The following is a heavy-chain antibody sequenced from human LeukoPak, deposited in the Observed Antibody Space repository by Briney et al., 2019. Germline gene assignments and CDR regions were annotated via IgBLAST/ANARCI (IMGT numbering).Heavy chain of an antibody. D-gene: IGHD6-19*01. CDR2: INPNSGGT. Sequence: GASVKVSCKASGYTFTGYYMHWVRQAPGQGPEWMGWINPNSGGTNYAQKFQGRVTMTRDTSISTAYMELSRLGSDDTAVYYCARDLAVAGTSDWGQGTLVTVSS. CDR1: GYTFTGYY. V-gene: IGHV1-2*02. J-gene: IGHJ4*02. CDR3: ARDLAVAGTSD.